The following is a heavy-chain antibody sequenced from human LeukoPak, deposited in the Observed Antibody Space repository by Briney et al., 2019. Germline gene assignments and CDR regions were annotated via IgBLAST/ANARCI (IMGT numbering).Heavy chain of an antibody. Sequence: SETLSLTCTVSGGSISRYYWSWIRQPPGKGLEWIGYIYFTGSPNYNPSLKSRVTISIDTSKNQVSLKLSSVTAADAAVYYCARDGGHCSGGSCYSYWGQGTLVTVSS. CDR2: IYFTGSP. V-gene: IGHV4-59*01. CDR1: GGSISRYY. CDR3: ARDGGHCSGGSCYSY. D-gene: IGHD2-15*01. J-gene: IGHJ4*02.